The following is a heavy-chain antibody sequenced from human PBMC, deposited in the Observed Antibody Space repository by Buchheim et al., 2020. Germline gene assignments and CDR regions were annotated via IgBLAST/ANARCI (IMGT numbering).Heavy chain of an antibody. CDR2: IYYSGST. CDR1: GGSISSGGYY. V-gene: IGHV4-31*03. D-gene: IGHD1-7*01. CDR3: ARATAIVWNYFGELPPPRFDY. Sequence: QVQLQESGPGLVKPSQTLSLTCTVSGGSISSGGYYWSWIRQHPGKGLEWIGYIYYSGSTYYNPSLKSRVTISVDTSKNQFSLKLSSVTAADTAVYYCARATAIVWNYFGELPPPRFDYWGQGTL. J-gene: IGHJ4*02.